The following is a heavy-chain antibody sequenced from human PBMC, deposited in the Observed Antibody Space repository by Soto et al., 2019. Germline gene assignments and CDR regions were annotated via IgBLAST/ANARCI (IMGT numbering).Heavy chain of an antibody. J-gene: IGHJ4*02. D-gene: IGHD5-12*01. CDR1: GGTFSSYA. CDR3: AREKAGDGYRYYFDY. Sequence: QVQLVQSGAEVKKPGSSVKVSCKASGGTFSSYAISWVRQAPGQGLEWMGGIIPIFGTANYAQKFQGRVTITADESTSTACRGLSSLRSEDTAGYYCAREKAGDGYRYYFDYWGQGTLVTVSS. CDR2: IIPIFGTA. V-gene: IGHV1-69*12.